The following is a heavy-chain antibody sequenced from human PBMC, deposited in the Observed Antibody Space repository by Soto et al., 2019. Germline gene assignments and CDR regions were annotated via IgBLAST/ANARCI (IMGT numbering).Heavy chain of an antibody. D-gene: IGHD2-15*01. CDR2: ISAYNGDT. CDR1: GYTFTNYD. Sequence: GASVKVSCKASGYTFTNYDINWVRQAPGQGLEWMGWISAYNGDTNYAQKLQGRVTMTTDTSTSTAYMGLRSLRSDDTAVYYCARSGLPDPVVVVGHTPFDPWGQGTLVTVSS. CDR3: ARSGLPDPVVVVGHTPFDP. J-gene: IGHJ5*02. V-gene: IGHV1-18*01.